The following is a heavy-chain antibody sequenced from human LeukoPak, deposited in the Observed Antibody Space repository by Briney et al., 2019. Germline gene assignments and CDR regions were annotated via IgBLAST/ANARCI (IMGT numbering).Heavy chain of an antibody. Sequence: PGGSLRPSCAASGFTFSSYAMSWVRQAPGKGLEWVSAISGSGGSTYYADSVKGRFTISRDNSKNTLYLQMNSLRAEDTAVYYCAKDHDYDFWSGLFDYWGQGTLVTVSS. CDR2: ISGSGGST. D-gene: IGHD3-3*01. V-gene: IGHV3-23*01. J-gene: IGHJ4*02. CDR3: AKDHDYDFWSGLFDY. CDR1: GFTFSSYA.